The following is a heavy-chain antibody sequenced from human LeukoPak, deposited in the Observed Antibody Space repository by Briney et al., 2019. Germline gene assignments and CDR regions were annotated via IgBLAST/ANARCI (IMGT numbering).Heavy chain of an antibody. V-gene: IGHV3-53*01. J-gene: IGHJ4*02. D-gene: IGHD3-3*02. CDR2: IYADGGT. Sequence: GGSLRLSCAVSGFTVSTNFMSWVRQAPGRGLEWVSIIYADGGTSYADSVKGRFTLSRDNSKNTVYLQMSSLRAEDTAVYNCAKLASGDYWGQGSLVTVSS. CDR3: AKLASGDY. CDR1: GFTVSTNF.